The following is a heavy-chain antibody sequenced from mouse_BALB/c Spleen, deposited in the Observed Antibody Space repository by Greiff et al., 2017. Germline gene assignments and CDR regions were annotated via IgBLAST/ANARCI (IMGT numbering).Heavy chain of an antibody. D-gene: IGHD2-4*01. CDR1: GYTFTSYV. CDR2: INPYNDGT. Sequence: VQLQQSGPELVKPGASVKMSCKASGYTFTSYVMHWVKQKPGKGLEWIGYINPYNDGTKYNEKFKGKATLTSDKSSSTAYMELSSLTSEDSAVYYGARADIYYDYDYAMDYWGQGTSVTVSS. V-gene: IGHV1-14*01. CDR3: ARADIYYDYDYAMDY. J-gene: IGHJ4*01.